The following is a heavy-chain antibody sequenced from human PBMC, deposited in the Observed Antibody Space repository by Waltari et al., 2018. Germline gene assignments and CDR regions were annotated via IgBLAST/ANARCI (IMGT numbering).Heavy chain of an antibody. CDR1: GFTFSSYA. J-gene: IGHJ4*02. D-gene: IGHD3-3*01. V-gene: IGHV3-23*01. Sequence: EVQLLESGGGLVQPGGSLRLSCAASGFTFSSYAMSWVRQAPGKGLGWVSAISGSGGSTYYADSVKGRFTISRDNSKNTLYLQMNSLRAEDTAVYYCAKGLSAYYDFWSGYPDYWGQGTLVTVSS. CDR3: AKGLSAYYDFWSGYPDY. CDR2: ISGSGGST.